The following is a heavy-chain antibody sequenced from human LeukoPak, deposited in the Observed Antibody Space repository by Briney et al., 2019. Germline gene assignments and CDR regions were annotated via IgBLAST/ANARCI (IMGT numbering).Heavy chain of an antibody. D-gene: IGHD5-24*01. J-gene: IGHJ4*02. Sequence: GGSLRLSCAASAFTFRHYSMNWVRQAPGKGLEWVSSISSSGSPINYADSVKGRFTISRDNAKNSLYLQMNSLRAEDTAVYYCARDREERFGYNYPLFDYWGQGTLVTVSS. CDR3: ARDREERFGYNYPLFDY. CDR1: AFTFRHYS. CDR2: ISSSGSPI. V-gene: IGHV3-21*01.